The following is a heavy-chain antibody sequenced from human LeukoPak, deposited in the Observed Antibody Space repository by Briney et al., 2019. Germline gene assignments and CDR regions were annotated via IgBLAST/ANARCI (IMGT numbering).Heavy chain of an antibody. J-gene: IGHJ4*02. CDR1: GFTFSSYA. V-gene: IGHV3-23*01. CDR3: AKDYNYDSSGYPDY. D-gene: IGHD3-22*01. Sequence: GGSLRLSCAASGFTFSSYAMSWVRQAPGKGLEWISGISDSGGSTYYADSVKGRFTISRDNSKNTLYLQMNSLRAEDTALYYCAKDYNYDSSGYPDYWGQGTLVTVSS. CDR2: ISDSGGST.